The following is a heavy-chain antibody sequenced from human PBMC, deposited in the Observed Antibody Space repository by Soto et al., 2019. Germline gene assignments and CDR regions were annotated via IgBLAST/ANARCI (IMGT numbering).Heavy chain of an antibody. Sequence: HGESLKISCKGSGYSFTSYCINWVRQMPGKGLEWMGIIYPGDSDTRYSPSFQGQVTISADKSISTAYLQWSSLKASDTAMYYCAGGGVRGVITRTRDYYGMDVWGQGTTVTVSS. J-gene: IGHJ6*02. CDR1: GYSFTSYC. D-gene: IGHD3-10*01. V-gene: IGHV5-51*01. CDR2: IYPGDSDT. CDR3: AGGGVRGVITRTRDYYGMDV.